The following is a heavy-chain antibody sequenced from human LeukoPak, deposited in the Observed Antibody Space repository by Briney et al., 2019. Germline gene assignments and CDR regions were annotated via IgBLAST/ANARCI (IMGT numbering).Heavy chain of an antibody. CDR2: ISGSGGST. CDR1: GFTFSSYA. Sequence: GALRLSCAASGFTFSSYAMSWVRQAPGKGLEWVSAISGSGGSTYYADSVKGRFTISRDNSKNTLYLQMNSLRAEDTAVYYCAKDEEAYDYVWGSDYYFDYWGQGTLVTVSS. J-gene: IGHJ4*02. V-gene: IGHV3-23*01. CDR3: AKDEEAYDYVWGSDYYFDY. D-gene: IGHD3-16*01.